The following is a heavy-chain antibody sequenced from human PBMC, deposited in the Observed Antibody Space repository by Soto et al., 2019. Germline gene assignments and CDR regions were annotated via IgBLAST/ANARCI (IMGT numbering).Heavy chain of an antibody. CDR3: AATRGGSNWRDPIDF. CDR1: GFTFSNYA. D-gene: IGHD2-15*01. J-gene: IGHJ4*02. Sequence: QVQLVESGGGVVQPGRSLRLSCAGSGFTFSNYAMNWVRQAPGQGLEWVAVIWSDVNKKYYGESVKGLFTISRDNSKNTLYIEMNSLRGEDTAVYYCAATRGGSNWRDPIDFWGQGTLVTVSS. CDR2: IWSDVNKK. V-gene: IGHV3-33*01.